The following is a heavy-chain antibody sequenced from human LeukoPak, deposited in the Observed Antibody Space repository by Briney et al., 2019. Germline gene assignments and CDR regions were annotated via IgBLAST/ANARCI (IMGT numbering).Heavy chain of an antibody. J-gene: IGHJ4*02. V-gene: IGHV4-59*12. CDR1: GGSISTYF. Sequence: TSETLSLTCTVSGGSISTYFCSWIQQPPGKGLEWIGYIYYSGSTNYNPSLKSRVTMSVDTSKNQFSLKLSSVTAADTAVYYCARDLPGSSSWSSLYWGQGTLVTVSS. CDR3: ARDLPGSSSWSSLY. D-gene: IGHD6-13*01. CDR2: IYYSGST.